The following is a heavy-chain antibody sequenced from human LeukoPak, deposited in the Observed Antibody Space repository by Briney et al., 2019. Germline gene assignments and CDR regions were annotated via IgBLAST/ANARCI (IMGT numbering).Heavy chain of an antibody. CDR1: GFTFRSYS. J-gene: IGHJ6*03. V-gene: IGHV3-21*01. Sequence: PGGSLRLSCAASGFTFRSYSMNWVRQAPGKGLEWVSSISSSSSYIYYADSVNGRFTISRDNAKNSLYLQMNSLRAEDTAVYYCASPPSHYYYYMDVWGKGTTVTVCS. CDR3: ASPPSHYYYYMDV. CDR2: ISSSSSYI.